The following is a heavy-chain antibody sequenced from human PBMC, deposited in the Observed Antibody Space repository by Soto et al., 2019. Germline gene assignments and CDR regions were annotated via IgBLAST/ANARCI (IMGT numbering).Heavy chain of an antibody. Sequence: QVQLVQSGAEVKKPGASVKVSCKASGYTFTSYGISWVRQAPGQGLEWMGWTTTYNGKTNYAQKLQGRVTMTIDTSTTTADMELRSLRSDDTAVYYCARGLTPDYFDSWRQGTLVTVSS. CDR1: GYTFTSYG. J-gene: IGHJ4*02. CDR3: ARGLTPDYFDS. D-gene: IGHD4-17*01. V-gene: IGHV1-18*01. CDR2: TTTYNGKT.